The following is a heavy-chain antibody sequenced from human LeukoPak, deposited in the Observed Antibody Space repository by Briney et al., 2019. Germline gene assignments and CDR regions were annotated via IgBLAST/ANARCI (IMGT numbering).Heavy chain of an antibody. CDR1: GVTFSSYE. Sequence: PGGSLRLSCAASGVTFSSYEMNWVRQAPGKGVEWVSTISGTSGSTYYADSVKGRFTISRDHSQKTLSLQMNRLRAEDTAVYYCANLFTSGPCSGTTCFNHWGQGTLVTVSS. CDR3: ANLFTSGPCSGTTCFNH. D-gene: IGHD2-2*01. V-gene: IGHV3-23*01. J-gene: IGHJ4*02. CDR2: ISGTSGST.